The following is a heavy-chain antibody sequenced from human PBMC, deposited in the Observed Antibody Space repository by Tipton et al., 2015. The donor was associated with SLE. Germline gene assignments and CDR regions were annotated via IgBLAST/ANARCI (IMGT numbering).Heavy chain of an antibody. J-gene: IGHJ2*01. CDR2: IKSKTDGGTT. V-gene: IGHV3-15*01. CDR3: TTDYSTNWYFDL. Sequence: SLRLSCAASGFTFSNAWMSWVRQAPGKGLEWVGRIKSKTDGGTTDYAAPVKGRFTISRDDSKNTLYLQINSLKTEDTAVYYCTTDYSTNWYFDLWRRGTLVTVSS. D-gene: IGHD2-15*01. CDR1: GFTFSNAW.